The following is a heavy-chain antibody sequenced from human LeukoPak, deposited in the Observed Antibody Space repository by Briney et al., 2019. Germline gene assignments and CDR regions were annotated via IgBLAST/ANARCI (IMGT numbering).Heavy chain of an antibody. Sequence: ASVKVSCKASGYTFTSYDINWVRQATGQGLEWMGWMNPNSGNTGYAQKFQGRVTLTRNTSISTAYMELSSLRSEDTAVYYCARDRDEEYYGSGIPFYWGQGTLVTVSS. CDR1: GYTFTSYD. J-gene: IGHJ4*02. CDR2: MNPNSGNT. D-gene: IGHD3-10*01. CDR3: ARDRDEEYYGSGIPFY. V-gene: IGHV1-8*01.